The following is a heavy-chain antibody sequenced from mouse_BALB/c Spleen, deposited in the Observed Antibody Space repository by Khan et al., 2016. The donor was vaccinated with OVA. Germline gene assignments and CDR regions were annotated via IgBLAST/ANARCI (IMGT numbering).Heavy chain of an antibody. CDR3: ARVAWGYFDY. Sequence: EVALVESGGGLVKPGGSLKLSCAASGFIFSSYAMSWVRQTPEKRLEWVATISSGGSITYYPDSVKGRFTISRDNATNTLYLQMSSLRSEDTAIYFCARVAWGYFDYWGQGTTLTVSS. CDR2: ISSGGSIT. J-gene: IGHJ2*01. CDR1: GFIFSSYA. V-gene: IGHV5-9-3*01.